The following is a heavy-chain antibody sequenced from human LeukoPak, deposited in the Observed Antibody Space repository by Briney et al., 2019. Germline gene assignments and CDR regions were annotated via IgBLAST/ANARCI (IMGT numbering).Heavy chain of an antibody. D-gene: IGHD6-19*01. CDR3: ARGPTSGCGWDYFDY. CDR1: GFTFSSYS. Sequence: GGSLRLSCVASGFTFSSYSVNWVRQPPGKGLEWVSSISSSSTYIYYADSLKGRFTISRDNAKNSLFLQMNSLRAEDTAVYYCARGPTSGCGWDYFDYWGQGTLVTVSS. CDR2: ISSSSTYI. V-gene: IGHV3-21*01. J-gene: IGHJ4*02.